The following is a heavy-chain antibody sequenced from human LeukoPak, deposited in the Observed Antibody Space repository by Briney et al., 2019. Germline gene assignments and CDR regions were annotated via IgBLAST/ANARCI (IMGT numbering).Heavy chain of an antibody. D-gene: IGHD2-21*02. CDR1: GVSISSSNSY. Sequence: ETLSLTCTVSGVSISSSNSYWGWVRQAPGKGLEWVANIKQDGSEKYYVDSVKGRFTMSRDNAKNSLYLQMNSLRAEDTAVYYCAGGMSQLQFSPIDYWGQGTLVTVSS. CDR2: IKQDGSEK. V-gene: IGHV3-7*01. J-gene: IGHJ4*02. CDR3: AGGMSQLQFSPIDY.